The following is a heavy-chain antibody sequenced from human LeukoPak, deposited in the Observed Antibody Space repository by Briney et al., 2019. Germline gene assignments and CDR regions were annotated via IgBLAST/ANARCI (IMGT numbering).Heavy chain of an antibody. CDR1: GASISSYY. CDR2: IYYSGST. J-gene: IGHJ4*02. V-gene: IGHV4-59*01. D-gene: IGHD6-13*01. CDR3: GRERIAAAGRGSFDY. Sequence: SETLSLTCSVSGASISSYYWSWPRQPPGKGLEWLGYIYYSGSTNYNPPLKSRFPISVDMSKNQFSLKLTSVTAAAPACFYFGRERIAAAGRGSFDYWGRGTRVSVS.